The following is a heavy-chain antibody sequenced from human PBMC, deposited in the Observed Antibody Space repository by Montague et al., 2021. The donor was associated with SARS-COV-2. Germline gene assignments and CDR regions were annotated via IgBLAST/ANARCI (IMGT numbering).Heavy chain of an antibody. CDR3: ARDYDDYLDF. D-gene: IGHD4-17*01. CDR2: ISSSGYT. CDR1: GGSFRSSSFY. J-gene: IGHJ4*02. V-gene: IGHV4-39*01. Sequence: SETLSLTCAVYGGSFRSSSFYWGWIRQPPGKGLEWIGSISSSGYTYYNPSLKSRVTIFVDTSKNQFSLKLSSVTAADTAVYYCARDYDDYLDFWGQGNLVTVSS.